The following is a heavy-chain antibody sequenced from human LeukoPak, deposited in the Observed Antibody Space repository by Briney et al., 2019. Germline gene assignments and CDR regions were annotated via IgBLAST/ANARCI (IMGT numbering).Heavy chain of an antibody. CDR3: AREITMVRGVRGGFDP. CDR2: IYYSGST. D-gene: IGHD3-10*01. CDR1: GGSISGYY. Sequence: HSETLSLTCTVSGGSISGYYWSWIRQPPGKGLELIGYIYYSGSTNYNPSLESRVTISVDTSKNQFSLKLSSVTAADTAVYYCAREITMVRGVRGGFDPWGQGTLVTVSS. V-gene: IGHV4-4*08. J-gene: IGHJ5*02.